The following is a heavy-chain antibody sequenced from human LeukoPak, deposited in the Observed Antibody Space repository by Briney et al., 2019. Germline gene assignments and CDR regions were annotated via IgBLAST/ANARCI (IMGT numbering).Heavy chain of an antibody. CDR3: ARAFPRITMVRGVITPPYFDY. Sequence: PGGSLRLSCSASGFTFSSYVMHSVREAPDKGLVWVGDKWYDGSNKYYADSVKGRFTISRDNSKSTMYLQMNSLRAEDTAVYYGARAFPRITMVRGVITPPYFDYWGQGTLVTVSS. J-gene: IGHJ4*02. CDR2: KWYDGSNK. V-gene: IGHV3-33*01. CDR1: GFTFSSYV. D-gene: IGHD3-10*01.